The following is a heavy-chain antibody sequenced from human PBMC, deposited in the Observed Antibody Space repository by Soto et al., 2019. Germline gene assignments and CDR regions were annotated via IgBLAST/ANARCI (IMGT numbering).Heavy chain of an antibody. CDR3: AREDTTLRVDP. Sequence: QVQLQESGPGLVKPSQTLSLTCTVSGDSITRGAYLWSWIRQHPGKGLEWIGYIHHSGSTYYNPSLKSRVAMSVDTSKHQLSLKLTSVTAADTAVYYCAREDTTLRVDPWGPGTLVIVSS. V-gene: IGHV4-31*03. J-gene: IGHJ5*02. D-gene: IGHD1-26*01. CDR2: IHHSGST. CDR1: GDSITRGAYL.